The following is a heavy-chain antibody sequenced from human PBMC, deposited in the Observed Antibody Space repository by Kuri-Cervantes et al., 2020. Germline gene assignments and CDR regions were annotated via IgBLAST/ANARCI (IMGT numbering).Heavy chain of an antibody. V-gene: IGHV3-53*01. D-gene: IGHD6-13*01. Sequence: GESLKISCAASGFTVSRNYMSWVRQAPGKGLEWVSVIYSGGSTYYADYVKGRFTISRDNSKNTLSLQMNSLRDEDTAIYYCVKAVSSTSWYKFDFWGQGILVTVSS. CDR3: VKAVSSTSWYKFDF. J-gene: IGHJ4*02. CDR2: IYSGGST. CDR1: GFTVSRNY.